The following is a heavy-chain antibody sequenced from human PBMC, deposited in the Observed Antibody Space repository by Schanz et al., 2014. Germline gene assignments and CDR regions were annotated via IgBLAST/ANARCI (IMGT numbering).Heavy chain of an antibody. D-gene: IGHD3-22*01. CDR3: ARGQSSGFSYAEMAFDL. CDR2: ISGNSIFT. V-gene: IGHV3-48*02. Sequence: VQLVESGGGVVQPGRSLRLSCAASGFTFSDYSMTWVRQPPGKGLEWVSYISGNSIFTYNAKSVRGRFTISRDNAKNSLYLQMNSLRDDDTAIYYCARGQSSGFSYAEMAFDLWGRGTRVSVSS. CDR1: GFTFSDYS. J-gene: IGHJ2*01.